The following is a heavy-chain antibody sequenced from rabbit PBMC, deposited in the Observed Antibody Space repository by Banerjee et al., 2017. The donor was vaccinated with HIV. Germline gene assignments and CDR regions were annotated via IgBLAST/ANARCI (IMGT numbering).Heavy chain of an antibody. J-gene: IGHJ4*01. Sequence: QSLEESGGGLVKPGASLTLTCTASGFSFSSVYWMCWVRQAPGKGLEWIACIYTGSGGSTYYASRAKGRFTISKTSSTTLTLQMTSLTAADTATYFCARRLVVVGFFNLWGPGTLVTVS. CDR2: IYTGSGGST. CDR1: GFSFSSVYW. CDR3: ARRLVVVGFFNL. V-gene: IGHV1S40*01. D-gene: IGHD4-2*01.